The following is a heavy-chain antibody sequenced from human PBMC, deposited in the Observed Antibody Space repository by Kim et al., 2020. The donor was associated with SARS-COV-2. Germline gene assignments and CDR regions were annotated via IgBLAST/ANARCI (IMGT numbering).Heavy chain of an antibody. CDR3: ARIRXYYDSXGLMXY. J-gene: IGHJ4*01. V-gene: IGHV4-39*01. D-gene: IGHD3-22*01. CDR2: IYYSGST. CDR1: GGSISSSSYY. Sequence: SETLSLTCTVSGGSISSSSYYWGWIRQPPGKGLEWIGSIYYSGSTYYNPSLKSRXTISVDTSKNXFSLXLSSVTAADTAVYYCARIRXYYDSXGLMXYWGXXTLVTXSS.